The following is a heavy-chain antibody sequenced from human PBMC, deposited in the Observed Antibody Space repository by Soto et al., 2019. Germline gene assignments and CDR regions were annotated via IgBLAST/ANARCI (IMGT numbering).Heavy chain of an antibody. D-gene: IGHD2-15*01. V-gene: IGHV1-46*03. CDR2: INPSGGST. CDR3: ARAWGYCSGGSCYSTDCYYYMDV. CDR1: GYTFTSYY. Sequence: QVQLVQSGAEVKKPGASVKVSCKASGYTFTSYYMHWVRQAPGQGLEWMGIINPSGGSTSYAQKFQGRVTMTRDTSTSTVYMELSSLRSEDAAVYYCARAWGYCSGGSCYSTDCYYYMDVWGKGTTVTVSS. J-gene: IGHJ6*03.